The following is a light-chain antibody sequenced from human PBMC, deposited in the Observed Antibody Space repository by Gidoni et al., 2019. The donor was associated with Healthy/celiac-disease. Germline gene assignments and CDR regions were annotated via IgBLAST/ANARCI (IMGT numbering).Light chain of an antibody. CDR2: AAS. V-gene: IGKV1-8*01. J-gene: IGKJ2*01. Sequence: AFWFTQSPSSFSASTGDRVTITCRASQGISSYLAWYQQKPGKAPKLLIYAASSLQSGVPSRFSGSGSGTDFTLTISCLQSEDFATYYCQQYYSYPYTFGQXTKLEIK. CDR1: QGISSY. CDR3: QQYYSYPYT.